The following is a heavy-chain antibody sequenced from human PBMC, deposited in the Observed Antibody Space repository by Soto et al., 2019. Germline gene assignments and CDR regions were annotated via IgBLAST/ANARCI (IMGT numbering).Heavy chain of an antibody. D-gene: IGHD3-10*01. V-gene: IGHV3-30-3*01. CDR2: TSFDESNK. CDR3: ARGNGPRSYLVDY. CDR1: GFTFINHA. Sequence: QVQLVESGGGVVQPGRSLRLSCAGSGFTFINHAIHWVRLAPGKGLEWVALTSFDESNKQYGDSVRGRFTISRDNSENTVYLHMDSVRDEDTAVYFCARGNGPRSYLVDYWGRGTLVTVSS. J-gene: IGHJ4*02.